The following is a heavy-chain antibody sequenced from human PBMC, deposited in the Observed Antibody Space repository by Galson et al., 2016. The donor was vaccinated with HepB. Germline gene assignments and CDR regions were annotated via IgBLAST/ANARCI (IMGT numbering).Heavy chain of an antibody. J-gene: IGHJ4*02. Sequence: SLRLSCAASGFTFSNFAMSWVRQAPGKGLEWVSAISGSDGRTYYADSVKGRFTISRDNSKNTLFLQMNSLRDEDTAVYFCARAAGDYGNDGFPNFDYWGQGTLVTVSS. CDR2: ISGSDGRT. CDR1: GFTFSNFA. D-gene: IGHD4-17*01. V-gene: IGHV3-23*01. CDR3: ARAAGDYGNDGFPNFDY.